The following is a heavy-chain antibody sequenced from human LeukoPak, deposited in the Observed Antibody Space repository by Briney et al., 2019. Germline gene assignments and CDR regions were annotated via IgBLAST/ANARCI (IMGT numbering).Heavy chain of an antibody. Sequence: PGGSLRLSCAASGFTFSSYSMNWVRQAPGKGLECVSYISSSSSTIYYADSVKGRFTISRDNAKNSLYLQMNSLRAEDTAVYYCASYSGSYYGAFDICGQGTMVTVSS. CDR2: ISSSSSTI. V-gene: IGHV3-48*01. CDR3: ASYSGSYYGAFDI. D-gene: IGHD1-26*01. CDR1: GFTFSSYS. J-gene: IGHJ3*02.